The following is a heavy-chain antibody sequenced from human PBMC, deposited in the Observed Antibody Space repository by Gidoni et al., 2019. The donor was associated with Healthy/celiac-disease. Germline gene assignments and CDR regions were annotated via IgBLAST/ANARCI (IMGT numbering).Heavy chain of an antibody. J-gene: IGHJ3*02. V-gene: IGHV4-59*01. Sequence: QVQLQESGPGLVKPSETLSLTCTVSGGSISSYYWSWIRQPPGKGLEWIGYIYYSGSTNYNPSLKGRVTISVDTSKNQFSLKLSSVTAADTAVYYCAREGSWTDDDAFDIWGQGTMVTVSS. CDR1: GGSISSYY. CDR2: IYYSGST. CDR3: AREGSWTDDDAFDI. D-gene: IGHD2-15*01.